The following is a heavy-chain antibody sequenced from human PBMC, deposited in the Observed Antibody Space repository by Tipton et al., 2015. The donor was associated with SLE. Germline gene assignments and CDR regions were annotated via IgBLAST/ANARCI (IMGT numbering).Heavy chain of an antibody. J-gene: IGHJ4*01. CDR2: SNPSGNT. D-gene: IGHD3-10*01. CDR1: GGSFSGYS. V-gene: IGHV4-34*01. CDR3: ARGAKERITLVRVRPYYFDY. Sequence: TLSLTCAVFGGSFSGYSWSWIRQPPGKGLEWGGESNPSGNTNYNPSLKSRVTISVDTSKNQLFLKLTFVTAADTAVYYRARGAKERITLVRVRPYYFDYWGQGSLVTVSS.